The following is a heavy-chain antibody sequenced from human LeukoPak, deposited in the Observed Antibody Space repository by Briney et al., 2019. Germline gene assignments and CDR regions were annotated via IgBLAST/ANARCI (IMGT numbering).Heavy chain of an antibody. J-gene: IGHJ4*02. Sequence: SETLSLTCTVSGGSISSYYWSWLRQPPGKGLEWIGYIYYSGSTNYNPSLKSRVTISVDTSKNQFSLKLSSVTTADTAVYYCARQDPFSCCFDYWGQGTLVTVSS. D-gene: IGHD2-2*01. CDR1: GGSISSYY. CDR3: ARQDPFSCCFDY. CDR2: IYYSGST. V-gene: IGHV4-59*08.